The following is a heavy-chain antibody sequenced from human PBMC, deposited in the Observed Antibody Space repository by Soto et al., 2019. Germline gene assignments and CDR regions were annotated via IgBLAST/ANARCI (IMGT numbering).Heavy chain of an antibody. CDR1: GGTFSSYA. CDR3: ARDDPNLRDYYYNGMDV. Sequence: SVKVSCNASGGTFSSYAISWVRQAPGQGLEWMGGIIPIFGTANYAQKFQGRVTITEDESTSTAYMELSSLRSEDTAVYYCARDDPNLRDYYYNGMDVGGQGTTVTVSS. J-gene: IGHJ6*02. CDR2: IIPIFGTA. D-gene: IGHD3-16*01. V-gene: IGHV1-69*13.